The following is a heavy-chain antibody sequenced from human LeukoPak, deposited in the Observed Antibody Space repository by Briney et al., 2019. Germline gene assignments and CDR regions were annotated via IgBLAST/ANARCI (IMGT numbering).Heavy chain of an antibody. CDR3: AKDKLGWFGELFGSNWFDP. J-gene: IGHJ5*02. CDR2: ISGSGGST. D-gene: IGHD3-10*01. V-gene: IGHV3-23*01. Sequence: GGSLRLSCAASAFTVSSNYMSWVRQAPGKGLEWVSAISGSGGSTYYADSVKGRFTISRDNSKNTLYLQMNSLRAEDTAVYYCAKDKLGWFGELFGSNWFDPWGQGTLVTVSS. CDR1: AFTVSSNY.